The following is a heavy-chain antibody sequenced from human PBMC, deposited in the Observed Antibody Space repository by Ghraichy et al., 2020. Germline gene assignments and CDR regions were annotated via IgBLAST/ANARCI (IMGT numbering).Heavy chain of an antibody. J-gene: IGHJ4*02. CDR2: IKEDGSEK. CDR1: GFTLSNDW. CDR3: AREGGDQYSSSPNY. D-gene: IGHD6-13*01. Sequence: GESLNISCAASGFTLSNDWMSWVSQAPGKGLEWVANIKEDGSEKYHVDSVKGRFTISRDNAKNSLYLQMNSLRAEDTAVYYCAREGGDQYSSSPNYWGQGTPVTVTS. V-gene: IGHV3-7*01.